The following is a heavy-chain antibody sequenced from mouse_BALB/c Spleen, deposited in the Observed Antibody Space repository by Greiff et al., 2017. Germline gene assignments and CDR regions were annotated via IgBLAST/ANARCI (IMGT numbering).Heavy chain of an antibody. CDR3: ARSYGFYAMDY. CDR1: GYTFTSYW. D-gene: IGHD2-2*01. Sequence: VQLQQSGAELAKPGASVKMSCKASGYTFTSYWMHWVKQRPGQGLEWIGYINPSTGYTEYNQKFKDKATLTADKSSSTAYMQLSSLTSEDSAVYYCARSYGFYAMDYWGQGTSVTVSS. V-gene: IGHV1-7*01. J-gene: IGHJ4*01. CDR2: INPSTGYT.